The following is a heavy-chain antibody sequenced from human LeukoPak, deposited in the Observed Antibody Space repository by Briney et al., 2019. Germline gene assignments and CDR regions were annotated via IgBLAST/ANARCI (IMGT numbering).Heavy chain of an antibody. V-gene: IGHV4-39*01. CDR2: IYYSGNT. CDR3: ARREGQFDP. CDR1: GGSVSSTSYH. Sequence: SETLSLTCTVSGGSVSSTSYHWAWIRQPPGKGLEWIGNIYYSGNTYYNPSLKSRVTISVDTSKNQFSLKLSSVTAADTAVYYCARREGQFDPWGQGSLVTVSS. J-gene: IGHJ5*02. D-gene: IGHD1-26*01.